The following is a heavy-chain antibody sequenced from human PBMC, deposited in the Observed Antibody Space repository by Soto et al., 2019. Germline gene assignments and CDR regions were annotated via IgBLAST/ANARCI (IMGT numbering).Heavy chain of an antibody. CDR2: ISAYNGNT. Sequence: ASVKVSCKASGYTFTSYGISWVRQAPGQGLEWMGWISAYNGNTNYAQKLQGRVTMTTDTSTSTAYVELRSLRSDDTAVYYCARERSLLWFGELSEWGQGTLITVSS. J-gene: IGHJ4*02. CDR3: ARERSLLWFGELSE. V-gene: IGHV1-18*01. D-gene: IGHD3-10*01. CDR1: GYTFTSYG.